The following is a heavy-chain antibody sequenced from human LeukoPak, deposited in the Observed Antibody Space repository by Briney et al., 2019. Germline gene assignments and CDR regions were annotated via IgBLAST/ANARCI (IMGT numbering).Heavy chain of an antibody. D-gene: IGHD3-10*01. CDR3: ARDRRSTMVRGAPDP. V-gene: IGHV1-46*01. J-gene: IGHJ5*02. CDR2: INPSGGST. Sequence: GASVKVSCKASGYTFTSYYMHWVRQAPGQGLEWMGIINPSGGSTSYAQKFQGRVTMTTDTSTSTAYMELRSLRSDDTAVYYCARDRRSTMVRGAPDPWGQRTLVTVTS. CDR1: GYTFTSYY.